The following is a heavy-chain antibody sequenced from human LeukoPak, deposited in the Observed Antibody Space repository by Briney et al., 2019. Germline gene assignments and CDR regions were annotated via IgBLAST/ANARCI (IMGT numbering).Heavy chain of an antibody. CDR2: MNPNSGNT. J-gene: IGHJ6*03. CDR3: ARVRVAPAAMYFYYYYYMDV. D-gene: IGHD2-2*01. CDR1: GYTFTSYD. V-gene: IGHV1-8*03. Sequence: ASVKVSCKASGYTFTSYDINWVRQATGQGLEWMGWMNPNSGNTGYAQKFQGRVTITRNTSISTAYMELSSLRSEDTAVYYCARVRVAPAAMYFYYYYYMDVWGKGTTVTVSS.